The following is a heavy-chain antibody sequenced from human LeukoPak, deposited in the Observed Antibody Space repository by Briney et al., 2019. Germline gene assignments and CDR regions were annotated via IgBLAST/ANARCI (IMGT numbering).Heavy chain of an antibody. V-gene: IGHV1-18*01. D-gene: IGHD3-16*01. J-gene: IGHJ3*02. CDR3: ARDRSSWATGGDAFDI. Sequence: ASVKVSCKASGYTFISYGISWVRQAPGQGLEWMGWISAYNGNTNYAQKLQGRVTMTTDTSTSTAYMELRSLRSDDTAVYYCARDRSSWATGGDAFDIWGQGTMVTVSS. CDR1: GYTFISYG. CDR2: ISAYNGNT.